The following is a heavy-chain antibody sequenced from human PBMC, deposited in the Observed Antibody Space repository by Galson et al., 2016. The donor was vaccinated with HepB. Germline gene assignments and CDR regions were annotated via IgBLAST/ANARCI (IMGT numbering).Heavy chain of an antibody. Sequence: SLRLSCAASGFTFSSYTMNWVRQAPGKGLEWVSYISSSSSSIYYADSVKGRFTISRDNARSSLYLQMNSLRDEDTAVYYCATQYCSGGSCYSAAPGYWYFDLWGRGTLVTVSS. D-gene: IGHD2-15*01. J-gene: IGHJ2*01. CDR2: ISSSSSSI. CDR3: ATQYCSGGSCYSAAPGYWYFDL. CDR1: GFTFSSYT. V-gene: IGHV3-48*02.